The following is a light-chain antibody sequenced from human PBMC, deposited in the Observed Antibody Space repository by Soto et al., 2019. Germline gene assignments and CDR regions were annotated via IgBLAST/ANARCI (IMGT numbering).Light chain of an antibody. CDR3: GTWDSSLSAYV. CDR1: SSNIGNNY. CDR2: DNN. V-gene: IGLV1-51*01. Sequence: QSVLTQPPSVSAAPGQKVTISCSGSSSNIGNNYVSWYQQLPGTAPKLLIYDNNKRPSGIPDRFSGSKSDTSATLGITGLQIGDEADYYCGTWDSSLSAYVFGTGTKVTVL. J-gene: IGLJ1*01.